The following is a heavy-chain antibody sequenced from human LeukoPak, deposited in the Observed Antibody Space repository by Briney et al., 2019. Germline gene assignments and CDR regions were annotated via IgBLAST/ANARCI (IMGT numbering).Heavy chain of an antibody. CDR1: GGSISSSSYY. D-gene: IGHD1-14*01. V-gene: IGHV4-39*01. J-gene: IGHJ4*02. CDR2: IYYSGST. Sequence: SETLPLTCTVSGGSISSSSYYWGWIRQPPGKGLEWIGSIYYSGSTYYNPSLKSRVTISVDTSKNQFSLKLSSVTAADTAVYYCARGNHFDYWGQGTLVTVSS. CDR3: ARGNHFDY.